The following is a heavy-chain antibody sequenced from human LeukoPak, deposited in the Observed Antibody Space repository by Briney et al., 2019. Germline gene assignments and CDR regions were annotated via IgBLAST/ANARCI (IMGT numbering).Heavy chain of an antibody. D-gene: IGHD3-10*01. CDR3: ARNFHGSGTYYDYYYYYYMDV. CDR1: GGSFSGYY. Sequence: SETLSLTCAVYGGSFSGYYWSWIRQPPGKGLEWIGEINHSGSTNYNPSLKSRVTISVDTSKNQFSLKLSSVTAADTAVYYCARNFHGSGTYYDYYYYYYMDVWGKGTTVTISS. J-gene: IGHJ6*03. V-gene: IGHV4-34*01. CDR2: INHSGST.